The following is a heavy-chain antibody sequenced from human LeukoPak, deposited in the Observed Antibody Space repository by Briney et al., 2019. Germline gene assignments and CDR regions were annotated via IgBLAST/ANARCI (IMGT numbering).Heavy chain of an antibody. J-gene: IGHJ6*03. D-gene: IGHD3-3*01. V-gene: IGHV4-39*07. CDR2: IYYSGST. CDR3: AGEITIFGVARYYYYMDV. CDR1: GGSISSSSYY. Sequence: SETLSLTCTVSGGSISSSSYYWGWIRQPPGKGLEWIGSIYYSGSTYYNPSLKSRVTISVDTSKNQFSLKLSSVTAADTAVYYCAGEITIFGVARYYYYMDVWGKGTTVTVSS.